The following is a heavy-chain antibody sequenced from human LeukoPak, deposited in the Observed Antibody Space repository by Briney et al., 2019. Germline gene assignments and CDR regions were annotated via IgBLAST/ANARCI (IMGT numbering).Heavy chain of an antibody. CDR2: ISGSGDST. J-gene: IGHJ5*02. Sequence: PGGSLRLSCAASGFTFSNYGMSWVRRAPGRGWEWVSAISGSGDSTYYADSVKGRFTISRDNSKNTLYLQMNSLRAEDTAVYYCASHYGSGSSNWLDPWGQGTLVTVSS. V-gene: IGHV3-23*01. CDR3: ASHYGSGSSNWLDP. D-gene: IGHD3-10*01. CDR1: GFTFSNYG.